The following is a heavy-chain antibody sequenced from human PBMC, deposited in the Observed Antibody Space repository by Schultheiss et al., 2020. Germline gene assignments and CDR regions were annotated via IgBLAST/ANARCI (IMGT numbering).Heavy chain of an antibody. Sequence: GGSLRLSCAASGFTFDVYTMHWVRQGPGKGLEWVSIISGSGYSTYYADSVKGRFAISRDNSKNTLYLQMNSLRAGDTAVYYCAEGGWGSSLHWGQGTLVTVSA. CDR3: AEGGWGSSLH. CDR1: GFTFDVYT. J-gene: IGHJ4*02. D-gene: IGHD3-10*01. CDR2: ISGSGYST. V-gene: IGHV3-23*01.